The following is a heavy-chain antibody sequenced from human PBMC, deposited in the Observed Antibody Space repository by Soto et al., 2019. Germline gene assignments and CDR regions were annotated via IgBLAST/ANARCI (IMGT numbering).Heavy chain of an antibody. CDR1: GYSITSYW. V-gene: IGHV5-10-1*01. J-gene: IGHJ4*02. CDR2: IEPSDSNT. D-gene: IGHD3-10*01. Sequence: GEALKISCKGSGYSITSYWNSWGRQMRGKGLEWMGRIEPSDSNTNYSPSLQDHVTISADKSISTAYLQWSSLKASDTAMYYCARMGYYGSGSYYGGEDWGQGTLVTVSS. CDR3: ARMGYYGSGSYYGGED.